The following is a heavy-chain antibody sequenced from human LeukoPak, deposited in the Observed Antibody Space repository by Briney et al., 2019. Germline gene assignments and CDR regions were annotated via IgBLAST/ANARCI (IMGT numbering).Heavy chain of an antibody. CDR2: IYYSGST. J-gene: IGHJ6*02. D-gene: IGHD3-10*01. Sequence: PSETLSLTCTVSGGSISSGGYYWSWIRQHPGKGLEWIGYIYYSGSTYYNPSLKSRATISVDTSKNQFSLKLSSVTAADTAVYYCARVRMVRGVAYYYYGMDVWGQGTTVTVSS. CDR1: GGSISSGGYY. V-gene: IGHV4-31*03. CDR3: ARVRMVRGVAYYYYGMDV.